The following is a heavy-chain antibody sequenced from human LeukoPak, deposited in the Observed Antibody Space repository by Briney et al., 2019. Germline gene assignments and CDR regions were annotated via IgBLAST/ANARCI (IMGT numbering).Heavy chain of an antibody. CDR1: GGSISSSSYY. J-gene: IGHJ6*02. CDR3: ARLFGVTVLRYFDWLVGYGMDV. D-gene: IGHD3-9*01. Sequence: SETLSLTCTVSGGSISSSSYYWGWIRQPPGKGLEWIGSIYYSGSTYYNPSLKSRVTISVDTSKNQFSLKLSSVTAADTAVYYCARLFGVTVLRYFDWLVGYGMDVWGQGTTVTVSS. V-gene: IGHV4-39*01. CDR2: IYYSGST.